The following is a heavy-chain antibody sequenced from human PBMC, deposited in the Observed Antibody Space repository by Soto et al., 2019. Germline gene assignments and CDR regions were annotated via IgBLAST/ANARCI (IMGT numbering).Heavy chain of an antibody. CDR2: MFYSGTT. J-gene: IGHJ4*02. CDR3: ARKEDGYNRLFDY. V-gene: IGHV4-39*01. CDR1: GVSINSRGYY. D-gene: IGHD5-12*01. Sequence: SETLSLTCTVSGVSINSRGYYWGWIRQPPGKGLEWIESMFYSGTTYYNPSLKSRITIAVDSSKNQFSLSLSSVTAADTAFYYCARKEDGYNRLFDYWGQGILITVSS.